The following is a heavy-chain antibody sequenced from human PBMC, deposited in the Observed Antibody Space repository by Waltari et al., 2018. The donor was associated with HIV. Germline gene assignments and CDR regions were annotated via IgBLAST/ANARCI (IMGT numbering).Heavy chain of an antibody. CDR2: IIPLFGEA. CDR3: ARVPDRSGYQRYAMDV. Sequence: QVQLVQSGAEVKKPGSSVKVSCTASGGTVSSSDISWVRQAPGQGLEWMGAIIPLFGEANYAQKFQGRLTITADESTSTAYMELSSLRSEDTAVYYCARVPDRSGYQRYAMDVWGQGTTVTVS. J-gene: IGHJ6*02. V-gene: IGHV1-69*01. D-gene: IGHD3-22*01. CDR1: GGTVSSSD.